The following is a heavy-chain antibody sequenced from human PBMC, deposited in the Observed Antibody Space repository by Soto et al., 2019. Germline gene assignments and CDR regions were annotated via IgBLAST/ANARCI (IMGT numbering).Heavy chain of an antibody. Sequence: QVQLVQSGAEVKKPGASVKVSCTASGYTFTNYAIHWVRHAPGQRLEWMGFINAGSGNTKYSQTFQGRLTFTKDTSASAAYMDLSSVRSEDTAIYYCARVLAAEGAWGQGTLVPVSS. D-gene: IGHD6-13*01. CDR2: INAGSGNT. V-gene: IGHV1-3*01. CDR3: ARVLAAEGA. J-gene: IGHJ5*02. CDR1: GYTFTNYA.